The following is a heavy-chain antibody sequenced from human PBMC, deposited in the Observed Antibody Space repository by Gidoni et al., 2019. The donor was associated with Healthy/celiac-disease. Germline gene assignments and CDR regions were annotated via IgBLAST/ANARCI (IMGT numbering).Heavy chain of an antibody. D-gene: IGHD3-16*01. CDR3: ARHGVGGFDY. CDR2: IYCIGST. J-gene: IGHJ4*02. Sequence: QLQLQESGPGLVKPSETLSLACTVSGRSISSSSYYGGWIRRPPGKGREWIGSIYCIGSTYYNPSLKIQVTISVDTSKNQFSLKLSSVTAADTAVYYYARHGVGGFDYWGQGTLVTVSS. CDR1: GRSISSSSYY. V-gene: IGHV4-39*01.